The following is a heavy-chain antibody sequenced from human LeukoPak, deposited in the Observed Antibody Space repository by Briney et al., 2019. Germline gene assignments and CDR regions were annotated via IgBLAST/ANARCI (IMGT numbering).Heavy chain of an antibody. V-gene: IGHV3-21*01. CDR2: ISSSSSYI. D-gene: IGHD2-2*01. J-gene: IGHJ4*02. CDR3: ARVGYCSSTSCHDFDY. Sequence: PGGSLRLSCAATGFTFSSYSMNWVRQAPGKGLEWVSSISSSSSYIYYADSVKGRFTISRDNDKNSLYLQMNSLRAEDTAVYYCARVGYCSSTSCHDFDYWGQGTLVTVSS. CDR1: GFTFSSYS.